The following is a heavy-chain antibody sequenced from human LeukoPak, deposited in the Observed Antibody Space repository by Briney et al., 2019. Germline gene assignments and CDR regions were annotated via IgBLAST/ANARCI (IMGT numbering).Heavy chain of an antibody. Sequence: GGSLRLSCAASGFTFSNYAIHWVRQAPGKGLEWAALISKDGTNKYYPDSVRGRFTISRDNSKNTLYLQMDSLRAEDTAVYYCAILGYSSSVFDCWGQGTLVTVSS. J-gene: IGHJ4*02. CDR3: AILGYSSSVFDC. V-gene: IGHV3-30-3*01. CDR1: GFTFSNYA. D-gene: IGHD6-13*01. CDR2: ISKDGTNK.